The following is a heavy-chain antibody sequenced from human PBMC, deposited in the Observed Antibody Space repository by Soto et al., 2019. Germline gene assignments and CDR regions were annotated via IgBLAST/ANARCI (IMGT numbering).Heavy chain of an antibody. D-gene: IGHD3-22*01. CDR2: ISAYNGNT. CDR3: AREDYDSSGHGWFDP. Sequence: ASVKVSCKASGYTFTSYGISWVRQAPGQGLEWVGWISAYNGNTNYAQKLQGRVTMTTDTSTSTAYMELRSLRSDDTAVYYCAREDYDSSGHGWFDPWGQGTLVTVSS. V-gene: IGHV1-18*01. J-gene: IGHJ5*02. CDR1: GYTFTSYG.